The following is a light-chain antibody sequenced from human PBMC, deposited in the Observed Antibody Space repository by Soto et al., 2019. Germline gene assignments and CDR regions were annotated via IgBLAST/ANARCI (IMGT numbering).Light chain of an antibody. V-gene: IGKV1-5*03. CDR3: LHDYNYPLT. CDR1: QSISSW. J-gene: IGKJ1*01. Sequence: TPITQSPSTLSASVGDRVTIPCRASQSISSWLAWYQQKPGKAPKLLIYKASSLESGVPSRFSGSGSGTEFTLTISSLQPDDFATYYCLHDYNYPLTFGPGTKVDI. CDR2: KAS.